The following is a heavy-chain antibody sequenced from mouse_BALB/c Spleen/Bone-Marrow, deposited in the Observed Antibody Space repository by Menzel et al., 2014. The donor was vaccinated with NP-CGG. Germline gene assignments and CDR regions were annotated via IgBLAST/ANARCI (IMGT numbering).Heavy chain of an antibody. CDR2: ISNGGGST. V-gene: IGHV5-12*02. J-gene: IGHJ4*01. CDR1: GFTFSDYY. CDR3: ARGGIYYGMDY. Sequence: EVMLVESGGGLVQPGGSLKLSCATSGFTFSDYYMYWVRQTPEKRLEWVAYISNGGGSTYYPDTVKGRSTISRDNAKNTLYLQMSRLKSEDTAMYYCARGGIYYGMDYWGQGTSVTVSS.